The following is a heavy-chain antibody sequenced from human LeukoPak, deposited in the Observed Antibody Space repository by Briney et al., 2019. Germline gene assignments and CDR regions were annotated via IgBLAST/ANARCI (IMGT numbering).Heavy chain of an antibody. J-gene: IGHJ5*02. D-gene: IGHD1-7*01. Sequence: SETLSLTCAVYGGSFSGYYWSWIRQPPGKGLEWIGEINHSGSTNYNPSLKSRVTISVDTSKNQFSLKLSSVTAADTAVYYCARNYPGFDPWGQGTLVTVSS. CDR3: ARNYPGFDP. V-gene: IGHV4-34*01. CDR2: INHSGST. CDR1: GGSFSGYY.